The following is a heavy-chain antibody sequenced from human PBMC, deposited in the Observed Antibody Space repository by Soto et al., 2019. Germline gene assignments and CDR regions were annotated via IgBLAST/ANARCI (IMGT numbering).Heavy chain of an antibody. CDR3: AREFPYYDCWSGYPGTWFDP. CDR1: GGSFSGSY. V-gene: IGHV4-34*01. D-gene: IGHD3-3*01. CDR2: INHSGST. J-gene: IGHJ5*02. Sequence: SETLSLTCAVYGGSFSGSYWSWIRQPPGKGLEWSGEINHSGSTNYNPSLKSRFTISVDTSKNHFSLKLSSVTAADTAVYYCAREFPYYDCWSGYPGTWFDPLGQGTLVTVSS.